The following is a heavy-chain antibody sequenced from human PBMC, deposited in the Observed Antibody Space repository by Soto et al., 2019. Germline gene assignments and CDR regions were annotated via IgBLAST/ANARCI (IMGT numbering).Heavy chain of an antibody. CDR3: AKFSGLVAFDI. Sequence: PWWSLRLSCSASVFTFSSYGMHWFRQAPGKGLEWVAVISYDGSNKYYADSVKGRFTISRDNSKNTLYLQMNSLRAEDTAVYYCAKFSGLVAFDIWGQGTMVTVSS. D-gene: IGHD3-10*01. CDR2: ISYDGSNK. CDR1: VFTFSSYG. J-gene: IGHJ3*02. V-gene: IGHV3-30*18.